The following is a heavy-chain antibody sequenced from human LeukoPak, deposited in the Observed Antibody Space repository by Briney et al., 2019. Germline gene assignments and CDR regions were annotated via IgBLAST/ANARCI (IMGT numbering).Heavy chain of an antibody. CDR2: IGYDGSNK. Sequence: GGSLRLSCAASGFTFSSYGMHWVRQAPGKGLEWVAFIGYDGSNKYYADSVKGRFTISRDNSKNTLYLQMNSLRAEDTAVYYCAKDXTADATYXYGSGSWDYWGQGILVTVSS. D-gene: IGHD3-10*01. CDR3: AKDXTADATYXYGSGSWDY. J-gene: IGHJ4*02. V-gene: IGHV3-30*02. CDR1: GFTFSSYG.